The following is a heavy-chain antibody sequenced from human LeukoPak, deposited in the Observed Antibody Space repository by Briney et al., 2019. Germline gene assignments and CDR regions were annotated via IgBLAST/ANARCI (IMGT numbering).Heavy chain of an antibody. V-gene: IGHV1-46*01. J-gene: IGHJ6*02. CDR3: ARDLGSSWYEVYYYYGMDV. Sequence: ASVKVSCTASGYTFTNNYLHWVRQAPGQGLEWMGIINPSGGSTSYAQKFQGRVTMTRDTSTSTVYMELSSLRSEDTAVYYCARDLGSSWYEVYYYYGMDVWGQGTTVTVSS. D-gene: IGHD6-13*01. CDR1: GYTFTNNY. CDR2: INPSGGST.